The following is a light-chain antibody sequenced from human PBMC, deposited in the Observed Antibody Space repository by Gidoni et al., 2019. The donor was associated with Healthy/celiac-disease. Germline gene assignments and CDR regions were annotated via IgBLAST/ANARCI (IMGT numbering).Light chain of an antibody. J-gene: IGLJ1*01. V-gene: IGLV2-14*01. CDR2: DVS. CDR3: SSYTSSSTLV. CDR1: SSDVVGYNY. Sequence: ALTQPASVSGSPGQSITISCTGTSSDVVGYNYVSWYQQHPGKAPKLMIYDVSNRPSGVSNRVSGSKSGNTASLTISGLQAEDEADYYCSSYTSSSTLVFGTGTKVTVL.